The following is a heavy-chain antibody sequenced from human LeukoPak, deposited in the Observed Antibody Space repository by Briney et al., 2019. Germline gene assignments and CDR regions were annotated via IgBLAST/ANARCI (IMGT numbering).Heavy chain of an antibody. V-gene: IGHV1-2*02. CDR3: ATSVGTSGPELDY. D-gene: IGHD3-3*01. Sequence: ASVKVSCKASGYIITGYYMHWVRQAPGQGLEWMGWINPNSGGTNYAQKFQGRVAMTRDTSISTAYMELRRMTSDDTAVYYCATSVGTSGPELDYWGQGTLVTVSS. J-gene: IGHJ4*02. CDR2: INPNSGGT. CDR1: GYIITGYY.